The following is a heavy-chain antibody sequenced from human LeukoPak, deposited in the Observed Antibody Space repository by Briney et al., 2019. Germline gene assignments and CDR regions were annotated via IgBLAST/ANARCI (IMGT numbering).Heavy chain of an antibody. CDR1: GDSISSCSYY. D-gene: IGHD5-18*01. CDR3: ARLATKYTEYYFDY. J-gene: IGHJ4*02. Sequence: SETLSLTCTVSGDSISSCSYYWGWIRQPPGKGLEWIGSISYSGITYYNPSLKSRVTISVDTSKNQFSLKLSSVTAADTAFYYCARLATKYTEYYFDYWGQGTLVTVSS. CDR2: ISYSGIT. V-gene: IGHV4-39*01.